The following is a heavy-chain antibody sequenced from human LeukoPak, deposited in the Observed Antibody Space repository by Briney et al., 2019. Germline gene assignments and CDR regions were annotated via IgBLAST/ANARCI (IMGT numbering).Heavy chain of an antibody. CDR2: IKQDARGE. J-gene: IGHJ4*02. D-gene: IGHD2-8*02. V-gene: IGHV3-7*04. Sequence: PGGSLRLSCAASGFTFSYYLMGWVRQAPGKGLEWVGNIKQDARGEYYVDYVKGRFTISRDNAKNSLYLQMYSMRAEDTAVYYCARDEHQFYHSSTGRFDYWGQGTLVTVSS. CDR1: GFTFSYYL. CDR3: ARDEHQFYHSSTGRFDY.